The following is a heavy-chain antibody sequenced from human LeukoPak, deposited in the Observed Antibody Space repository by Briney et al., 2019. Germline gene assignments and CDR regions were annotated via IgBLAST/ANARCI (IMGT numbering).Heavy chain of an antibody. Sequence: GGSLRLSCAASGFTFHEHAMHWVRQDPGKGLEWVSLISGNGGSTYYADSVKGRFTISRDNSKDSLYLQMNSLRTEDIALYYCVKGGDYYDSSGYYNVGDSWGQGTLVTVSS. D-gene: IGHD3-22*01. CDR1: GFTFHEHA. V-gene: IGHV3-43*02. J-gene: IGHJ5*01. CDR3: VKGGDYYDSSGYYNVGDS. CDR2: ISGNGGST.